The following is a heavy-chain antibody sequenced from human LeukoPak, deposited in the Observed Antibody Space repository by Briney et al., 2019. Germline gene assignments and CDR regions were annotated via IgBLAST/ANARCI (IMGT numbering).Heavy chain of an antibody. J-gene: IGHJ4*02. CDR3: ARDFFAFGGVIALLDY. CDR2: IRFDGSYK. CDR1: GFTFNSYG. Sequence: GGSLRLSCAASGFTFNSYGMHWVRQAPGKGLEWVAFIRFDGSYKDYADSVKGRFTISRDNAKKSLLQMNSLRDEDTAVYYCARDFFAFGGVIALLDYWGQGTLVTVSS. V-gene: IGHV3-30*02. D-gene: IGHD3-16*02.